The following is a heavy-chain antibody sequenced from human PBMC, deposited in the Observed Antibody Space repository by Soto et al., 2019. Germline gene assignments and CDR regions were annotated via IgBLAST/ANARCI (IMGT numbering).Heavy chain of an antibody. J-gene: IGHJ4*02. V-gene: IGHV3-53*01. CDR2: IYSGGST. CDR1: GFTVSRNY. CDR3: ARGTDSGYDFPHFDY. Sequence: PGWSLRLSCAASGFTVSRNYMSLVRQAPGKGLEWVSVIYSGGSTYYADSVKGRFTISRDYSKNTLYLQMNSLRAEDTAVYYCARGTDSGYDFPHFDYWGQGTLVTASS. D-gene: IGHD5-12*01.